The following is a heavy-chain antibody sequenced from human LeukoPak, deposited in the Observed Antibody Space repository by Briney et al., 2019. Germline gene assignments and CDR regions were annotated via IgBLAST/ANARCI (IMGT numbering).Heavy chain of an antibody. D-gene: IGHD6-13*01. V-gene: IGHV3-7*01. CDR3: ARDGTAAGLYFDL. CDR2: IKQDGGEK. Sequence: GGSLRLSCGVSGFIFSDYWMDWVRQAPGKGLEWVASIKQDGGEKSYVDSVKGRFTISRDNAKNSLYLQMSSLRAEDTAVYYCARDGTAAGLYFDLWGQGTPVTVSS. J-gene: IGHJ4*01. CDR1: GFIFSDYW.